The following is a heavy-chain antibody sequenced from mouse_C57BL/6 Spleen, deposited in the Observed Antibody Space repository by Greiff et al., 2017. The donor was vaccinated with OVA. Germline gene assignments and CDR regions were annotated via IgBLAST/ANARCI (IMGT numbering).Heavy chain of an antibody. J-gene: IGHJ4*01. V-gene: IGHV2-2*01. CDR3: ARNFGYGSSYNAMDY. D-gene: IGHD1-1*01. Sequence: VQVVESGPGLVQPSQSLSITCTVSGFSLTSYGVHWVRQSPGKGLEWLGVIWSGGSTDYNAAFISRLSISKDNSKSQVFFKMNSLQADDTAIYYCARNFGYGSSYNAMDYWGQGTSVTVSS. CDR1: GFSLTSYG. CDR2: IWSGGST.